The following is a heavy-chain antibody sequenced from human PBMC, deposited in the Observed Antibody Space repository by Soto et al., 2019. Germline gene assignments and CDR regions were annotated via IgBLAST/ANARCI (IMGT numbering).Heavy chain of an antibody. CDR3: ARVFSDSSSCFDP. CDR2: IYHSGST. J-gene: IGHJ5*02. CDR1: GGSISSGGYS. Sequence: SETLSLTCAVSGGSISSGGYSWSWIRQPPGKGLEWIGYIYHSGSTYYNPSLKSRVTISVDRSKNQFSLKLSSVTAADTAVYYCARVFSDSSSCFDPWGQGTLVTVSS. V-gene: IGHV4-30-2*01. D-gene: IGHD6-13*01.